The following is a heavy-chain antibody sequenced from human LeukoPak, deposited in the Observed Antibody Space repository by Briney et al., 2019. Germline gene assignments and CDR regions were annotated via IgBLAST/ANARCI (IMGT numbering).Heavy chain of an antibody. CDR3: ARRAPYNWFDP. CDR1: GGSISSYY. Sequence: SSETLSLTCTVSGGSISSYYWSWIRQPPGKGLEWIGYIYYSGSTNYNPSLKSRVTISVDTSKNQFSLKLSSVTAADTAVYYCARRAPYNWFDPWGQGTLVTVSS. CDR2: IYYSGST. J-gene: IGHJ5*02. V-gene: IGHV4-59*08.